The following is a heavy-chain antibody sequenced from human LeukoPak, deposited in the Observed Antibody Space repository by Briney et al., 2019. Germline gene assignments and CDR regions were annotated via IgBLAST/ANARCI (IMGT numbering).Heavy chain of an antibody. CDR1: GYSFSNYW. CDR3: ARKYASGWPD. D-gene: IGHD6-19*01. CDR2: IYPGDSDT. J-gene: IGHJ4*02. Sequence: GESLKISCKASGYSFSNYWIGWARQMPGKGLEWMGIIYPGDSDTRYSPSLQGQVTISADKSISTAYLQWSSLKASAAAMYYCARKYASGWPDWGQGTLVTVSS. V-gene: IGHV5-51*01.